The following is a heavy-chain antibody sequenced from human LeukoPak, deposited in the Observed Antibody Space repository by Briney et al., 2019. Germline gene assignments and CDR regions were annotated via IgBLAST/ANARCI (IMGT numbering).Heavy chain of an antibody. J-gene: IGHJ4*02. V-gene: IGHV4-31*03. CDR3: ARGDRDPYFDY. CDR1: GGSISSGGYY. Sequence: SETLSLTCTVSGGSISSGGYYWSWIRQHPGQGLEWIGYIDYSGSTYYNPSLKRRVTILVDTSKNQFSLKLSSVTAADTAVYYCARGDRDPYFDYWGQGSLVTVSS. D-gene: IGHD5-24*01. CDR2: IDYSGST.